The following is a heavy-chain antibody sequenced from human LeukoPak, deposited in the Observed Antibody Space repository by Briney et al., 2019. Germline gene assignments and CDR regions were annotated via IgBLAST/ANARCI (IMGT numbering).Heavy chain of an antibody. CDR2: INHSGST. CDR3: AREALGYCSSTSCHRRLRYMDV. J-gene: IGHJ6*03. Sequence: ASETLSLTCAVYGGSFSVYYWSWIRQPPGKGLEWIGEINHSGSTNYNPSLKSRVTISVDTSKNQFSLKLSSVTAADTAVYYCAREALGYCSSTSCHRRLRYMDVWGKGTTVTVSS. CDR1: GGSFSVYY. D-gene: IGHD2-2*02. V-gene: IGHV4-34*01.